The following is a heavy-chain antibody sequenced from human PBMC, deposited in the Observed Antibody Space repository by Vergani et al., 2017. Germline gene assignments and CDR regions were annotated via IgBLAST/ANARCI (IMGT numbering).Heavy chain of an antibody. Sequence: QVQLVQSGAEVKKPGSSVKVSCKASGGTFSSYAISWVRQAPGQGLEWMGGIIPIFGTANYAQKFQGRVTITADESTSTAYMELSSLRSEDTAVYYCARARLPLNSYYYYYCYVDVWGKGTTVTVSS. V-gene: IGHV1-69*12. J-gene: IGHJ6*03. CDR3: ARARLPLNSYYYYYCYVDV. CDR1: GGTFSSYA. CDR2: IIPIFGTA. D-gene: IGHD4-11*01.